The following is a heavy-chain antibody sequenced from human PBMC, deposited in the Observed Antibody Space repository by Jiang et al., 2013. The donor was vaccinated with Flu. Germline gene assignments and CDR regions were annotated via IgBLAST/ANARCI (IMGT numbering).Heavy chain of an antibody. CDR2: MNPNSGNT. V-gene: IGHV1-8*01. CDR3: ASVPAYSSGGIDY. D-gene: IGHD6-19*01. J-gene: IGHJ4*02. CDR1: YD. Sequence: YDINWVRQATGQGLEWMGWMNPNSGNTGYAQKFQGRVTMTRNTSISTAYMELSSLRSEDTAVYYCASVPAYSSGGIDYWGQGTLVTVSS.